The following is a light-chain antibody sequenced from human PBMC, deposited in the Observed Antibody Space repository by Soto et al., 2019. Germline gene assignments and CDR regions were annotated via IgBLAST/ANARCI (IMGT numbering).Light chain of an antibody. CDR1: NSDIGGYNY. J-gene: IGLJ1*01. CDR2: EVS. CDR3: QSYDLSLRNYV. V-gene: IGLV2-14*01. Sequence: QSALTQPASVSGSPGQSVTISCTGSNSDIGGYNYVSWYQQHLGKAPKLMIYEVSNRPSGVSSRFSGSKSGTSASLAIIRLQAEDEGDYYCQSYDLSLRNYVFGSGTKVTVL.